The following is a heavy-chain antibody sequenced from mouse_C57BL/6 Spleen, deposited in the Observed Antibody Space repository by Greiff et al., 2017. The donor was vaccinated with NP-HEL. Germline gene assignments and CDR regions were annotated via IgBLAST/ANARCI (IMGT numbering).Heavy chain of an antibody. Sequence: EVKLVESGEGLVKPGGSLKLSCAASGFTFSSYAMSWVRQTPEQRLEWVAYISSGGDYIYYADTVKGRFTISRDNARNTLYLQMSSLKSEDTAMYYCTRDQGYGNYYFDYWGQGTTLTVSS. CDR3: TRDQGYGNYYFDY. J-gene: IGHJ2*01. D-gene: IGHD2-1*01. CDR2: ISSGGDYI. CDR1: GFTFSSYA. V-gene: IGHV5-9-1*02.